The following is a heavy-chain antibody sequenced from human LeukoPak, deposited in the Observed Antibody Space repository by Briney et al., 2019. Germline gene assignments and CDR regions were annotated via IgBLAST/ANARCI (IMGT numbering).Heavy chain of an antibody. D-gene: IGHD6-19*01. CDR1: GGSISSYY. CDR3: AREGDSRGLDGYYFDY. V-gene: IGHV4-4*07. CDR2: IYTSGST. Sequence: SETLSLTCTVSGGSISSYYWSWIRQPAGKGLEWIGRIYTSGSTNYNPSLKSRVTMSVDTSKNQFSLKLSSVTAADTAVYYCAREGDSRGLDGYYFDYWRQGTQVSVSS. J-gene: IGHJ4*02.